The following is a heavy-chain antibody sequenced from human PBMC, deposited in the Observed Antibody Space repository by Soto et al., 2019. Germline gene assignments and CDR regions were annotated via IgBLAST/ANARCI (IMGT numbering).Heavy chain of an antibody. CDR2: INSGSSYI. CDR1: GFPFSITG. CDR3: AKDGAAGSVMDG. D-gene: IGHD6-13*01. V-gene: IGHV3-21*01. Sequence: EVHLVESGGGLVKPGGSLRLSCEASGFPFSITGMNWVRQAPGKGLEWVSSINSGSSYIDYADSVKGRLTISRDNAKNSLYLQMNNLRVEYTGVYYCAKDGAAGSVMDGWGQGPTVTVSS. J-gene: IGHJ6*02.